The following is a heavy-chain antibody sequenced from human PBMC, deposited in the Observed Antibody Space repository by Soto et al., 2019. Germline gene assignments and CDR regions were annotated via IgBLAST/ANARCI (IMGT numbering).Heavy chain of an antibody. V-gene: IGHV4-31*03. D-gene: IGHD5-12*01. Sequence: SETLSLTCTVSGGPISSGGYYWSWIRQHPGKGLEWIGYIYYSGSTYYNPSLKSRVTISVDTSKNQFSLKLSSVTAADTAVYYCARNSGYPGDAFDIWGQGTMVTVSS. CDR2: IYYSGST. J-gene: IGHJ3*02. CDR1: GGPISSGGYY. CDR3: ARNSGYPGDAFDI.